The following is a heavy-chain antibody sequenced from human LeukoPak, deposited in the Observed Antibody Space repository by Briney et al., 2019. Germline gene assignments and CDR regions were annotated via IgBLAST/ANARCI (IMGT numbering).Heavy chain of an antibody. D-gene: IGHD5-18*01. CDR2: ISSSGSTI. CDR3: VKDPRSGYSYGWYYFDY. Sequence: PGGSLRLSCAASGFTFSSYEMNWVRQAPGKGLEWVSYISSSGSTIYYADSVKGRFTISRDNAKNSPYLQMNSLRAEDTAVYYCVKDPRSGYSYGWYYFDYWGQGTLVTVSS. J-gene: IGHJ4*02. V-gene: IGHV3-48*03. CDR1: GFTFSSYE.